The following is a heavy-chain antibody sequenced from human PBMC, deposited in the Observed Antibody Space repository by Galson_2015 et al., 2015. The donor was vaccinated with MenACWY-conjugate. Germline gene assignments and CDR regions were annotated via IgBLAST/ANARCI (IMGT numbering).Heavy chain of an antibody. CDR2: INAGNGYT. Sequence: SVKVSCKASGYTFTTYSIHWVRQAPGQRLEWMGWINAGNGYTKYSQTFQGRVTITRDTSATTAYMELSSLRSEDTAVYYCSRSPKVVVPAAFFDSWGQGTLVTVSS. D-gene: IGHD2-2*01. CDR3: SRSPKVVVPAAFFDS. CDR1: GYTFTTYS. J-gene: IGHJ4*02. V-gene: IGHV1-3*01.